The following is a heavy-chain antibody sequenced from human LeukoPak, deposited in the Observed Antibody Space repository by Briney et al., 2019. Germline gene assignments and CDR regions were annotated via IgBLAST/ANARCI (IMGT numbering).Heavy chain of an antibody. V-gene: IGHV5-51*01. D-gene: IGHD5-12*01. J-gene: IGHJ4*02. CDR3: ARLGSGYDFSRAFDY. Sequence: GESLKISCKGSGYSFTSHWIGWVRQMPGKGLEWMGIIYPGDSDTRYSPSSQGQVTISADKSTSTAYLQWSSLKASDTAMYYCARLGSGYDFSRAFDYWGQGTLVTVSS. CDR2: IYPGDSDT. CDR1: GYSFTSHW.